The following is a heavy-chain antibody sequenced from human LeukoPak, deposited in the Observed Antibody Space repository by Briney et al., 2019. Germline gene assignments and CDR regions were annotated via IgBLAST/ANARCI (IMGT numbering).Heavy chain of an antibody. V-gene: IGHV4-30-4*08. Sequence: SETLSLTCTVSGGSISGSSYYWGRIRQPPGKGLEWIGYIYYSGSTYYNPSLKSRVTISVDTSKNQFSLKLSSVTAADTAVYYCARDSRPSYDYGMDVWGQGTTVTVSS. J-gene: IGHJ6*02. CDR1: GGSISGSSYY. D-gene: IGHD2-15*01. CDR3: ARDSRPSYDYGMDV. CDR2: IYYSGST.